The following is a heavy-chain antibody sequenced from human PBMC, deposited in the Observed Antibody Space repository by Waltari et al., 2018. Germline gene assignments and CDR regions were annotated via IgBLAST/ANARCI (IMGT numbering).Heavy chain of an antibody. V-gene: IGHV3-11*05. CDR1: GFTFSDYY. J-gene: IGHJ4*02. D-gene: IGHD3-22*01. Sequence: QVQLVESGGGLVKPGGSLRLSCAASGFTFSDYYMSWIRQAQGKGLEWVSYISSSSSYTNYADSVKGRFTISRDNAKNSLYLQMNSLRAEDTAVYYCARALSLGGYYEGFDYWGQGTLVTVSS. CDR3: ARALSLGGYYEGFDY. CDR2: ISSSSSYT.